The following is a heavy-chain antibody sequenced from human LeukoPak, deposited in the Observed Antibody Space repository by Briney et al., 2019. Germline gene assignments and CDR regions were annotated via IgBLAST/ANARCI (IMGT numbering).Heavy chain of an antibody. Sequence: GGALRLSCAASGFTFISYAMSWVRPPAGKGGEGVSAISGSGGSTYYADSVKGRFTISRENSKNTLYLQMNSPRAEDTAVYYCAKGDRHDAFDIWGQGTMVTVSS. CDR3: AKGDRHDAFDI. V-gene: IGHV3-23*01. CDR2: ISGSGGST. J-gene: IGHJ3*02. CDR1: GFTFISYA.